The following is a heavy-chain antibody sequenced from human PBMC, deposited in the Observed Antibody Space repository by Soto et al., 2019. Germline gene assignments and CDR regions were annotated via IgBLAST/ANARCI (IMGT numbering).Heavy chain of an antibody. V-gene: IGHV3-30*18. D-gene: IGHD6-6*01. CDR1: GFTFSDYG. CDR2: MSYAGTYK. J-gene: IGHJ4*02. Sequence: QVQLVESGGGVVQPGRSLRLSCAVSGFTFSDYGMHWVRQAPGKGLEWVAVMSYAGTYKYYADSVKGRFTISRDLSGNKLFLQMKSLSLEDTAVYFCAKEMYPRTVLDSSSPWGDYWGQGTLVTVSS. CDR3: AKEMYPRTVLDSSSPWGDY.